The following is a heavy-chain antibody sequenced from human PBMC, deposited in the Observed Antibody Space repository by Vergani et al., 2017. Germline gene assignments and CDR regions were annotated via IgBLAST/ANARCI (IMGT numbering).Heavy chain of an antibody. CDR3: ARGDRWYPYFDY. Sequence: EVQLLESGGGLVQPGGSLRLSCAASGFTFSSYAMSWVRQAPGKGLEWVSYISSSGSTIYYADSVKGRFTISRDNAKNSLYLQMNSLRAEDTAVYYCARGDRWYPYFDYWGQGTLVTVSS. D-gene: IGHD2-15*01. CDR2: ISSSGSTI. V-gene: IGHV3-48*03. CDR1: GFTFSSYA. J-gene: IGHJ4*02.